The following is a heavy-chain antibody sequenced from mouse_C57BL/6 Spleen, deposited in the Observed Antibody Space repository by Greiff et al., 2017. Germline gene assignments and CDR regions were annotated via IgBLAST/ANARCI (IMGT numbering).Heavy chain of an antibody. J-gene: IGHJ4*01. V-gene: IGHV2-2*01. CDR2: IWSGGST. CDR1: GFSLTSYG. D-gene: IGHD4-1*01. Sequence: QVQLQQSGPGLVQPSQSLSITCTVSGFSLTSYGVHWVRQSPGKGLEWLGVIWSGGSTDYKAAFISRLSISKDNSKSQVFFKMNSLQADDTAIYYCARSNWAYAMDYWGQGTSVTVSS. CDR3: ARSNWAYAMDY.